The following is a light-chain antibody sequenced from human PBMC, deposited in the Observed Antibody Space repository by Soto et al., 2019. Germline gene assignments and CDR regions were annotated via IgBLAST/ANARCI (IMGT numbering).Light chain of an antibody. CDR1: QGISSS. J-gene: IGKJ1*01. Sequence: IQLTQSPSSLSASVGDRVTITCRAGQGISSSLAWYQQKPGKAPNLLISAASTFQTGVPSRFSGSGSGTDFAPTISSLQPEDFATYYCQQIDSYPRTFGQGTKVEIK. V-gene: IGKV1-9*01. CDR3: QQIDSYPRT. CDR2: AAS.